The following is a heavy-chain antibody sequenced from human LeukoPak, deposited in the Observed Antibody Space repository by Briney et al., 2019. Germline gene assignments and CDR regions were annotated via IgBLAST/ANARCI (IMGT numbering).Heavy chain of an antibody. CDR1: GFTFSSYA. V-gene: IGHV3-23*01. CDR3: AKDIIRDSSGYYLGPFDY. D-gene: IGHD3-22*01. CDR2: ISGSGGST. Sequence: PGGPLRLSCAASGFTFSSYAMSWVRQAPGKGLEWVSAISGSGGSTYYADSVKGRFTISRDNSKNTLYLQMNSLRAEDTAVYYCAKDIIRDSSGYYLGPFDYWGQGTLVTVSS. J-gene: IGHJ4*02.